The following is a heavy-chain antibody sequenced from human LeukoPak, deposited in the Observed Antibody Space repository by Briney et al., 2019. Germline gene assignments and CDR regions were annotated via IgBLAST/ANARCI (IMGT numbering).Heavy chain of an antibody. CDR3: ARVHIDYYYYYMDV. Sequence: GGSLRLSCAASGFTFSDYYMSWIRQAPGKGLEWVSYISSSGSTIYYADSVKGRFTISRDNAKNSLYLQMNSLRAEDTAVYYCARVHIDYYYYYMDVWGKGTTVTVS. CDR2: ISSSGSTI. J-gene: IGHJ6*03. V-gene: IGHV3-11*01. CDR1: GFTFSDYY.